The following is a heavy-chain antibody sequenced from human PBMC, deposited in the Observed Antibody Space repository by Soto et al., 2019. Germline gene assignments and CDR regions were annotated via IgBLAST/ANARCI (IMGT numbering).Heavy chain of an antibody. Sequence: ASVKVSCKPSGYTFTDLYIHWVRQAPGQGLEWMGWIDPRSGDRRNTQKFQGRVTMSRDTSTSTVYMELGSLTSDDTAVYYCARDNYGTLDYWGQGTLVTVSS. J-gene: IGHJ4*02. CDR2: IDPRSGDR. V-gene: IGHV1-2*02. D-gene: IGHD3-10*01. CDR1: GYTFTDLY. CDR3: ARDNYGTLDY.